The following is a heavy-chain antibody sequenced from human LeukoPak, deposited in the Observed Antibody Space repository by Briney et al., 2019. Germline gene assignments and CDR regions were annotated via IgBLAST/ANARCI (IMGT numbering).Heavy chain of an antibody. D-gene: IGHD3-22*01. V-gene: IGHV4-39*07. CDR2: IYYSGST. CDR1: GGSISSSSYY. Sequence: SETLSLTCTVSGGSISSSSYYWGWIRQPPGKGLEWIGSIYYSGSTYYNPSLKSRVTISVDTSKNQFSLKLSSVTAADTAVYYCARSVGYYYRNFDYWGQGTLVTVSS. CDR3: ARSVGYYYRNFDY. J-gene: IGHJ4*02.